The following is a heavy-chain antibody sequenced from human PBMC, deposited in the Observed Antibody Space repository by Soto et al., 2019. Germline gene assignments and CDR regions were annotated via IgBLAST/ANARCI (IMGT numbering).Heavy chain of an antibody. CDR2: LVGSGGGI. Sequence: EVQLLESGGGLVQPGGSLRLSCAASGFTFSAYAMSWVRQAPGKGLQWVSGLVGSGGGIQYADSVRGRFTVSRDNSKNTLYLQMNSLRAEDTAVYYCAKGAIAGNGVWEPFDMWGQGTEVTVSS. D-gene: IGHD2-8*01. CDR1: GFTFSAYA. CDR3: AKGAIAGNGVWEPFDM. J-gene: IGHJ3*02. V-gene: IGHV3-23*01.